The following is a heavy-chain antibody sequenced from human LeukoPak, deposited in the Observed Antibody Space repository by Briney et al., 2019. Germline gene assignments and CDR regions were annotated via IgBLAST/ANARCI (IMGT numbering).Heavy chain of an antibody. D-gene: IGHD3-3*01. CDR2: IIPIFGTP. Sequence: SVKVSCKASGGVFSSYAISWVRQAPRQGLEWMGGIIPIFGTPKCAQKFQDRVTITADESTSTAYMELSSLRSEDTAVYYCATSRLRFLEWFDFDYWGQGTLVTVSS. J-gene: IGHJ4*02. V-gene: IGHV1-69*13. CDR3: ATSRLRFLEWFDFDY. CDR1: GGVFSSYA.